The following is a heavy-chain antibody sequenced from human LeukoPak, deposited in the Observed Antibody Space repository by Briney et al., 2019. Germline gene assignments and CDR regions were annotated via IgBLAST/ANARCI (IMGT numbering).Heavy chain of an antibody. CDR3: AKEGAYPIITYDS. V-gene: IGHV3-7*01. CDR2: IKRDGNEK. Sequence: GGSLRLSCAASGFTFSSYWMNWVRQAPGKGLEWVANIKRDGNEKDYVDSVRGRFSISRDNAKNSLYLQMDSLRAEDTAVYYCAKEGAYPIITYDSWGQGALVTVSS. D-gene: IGHD3-10*01. CDR1: GFTFSSYW. J-gene: IGHJ5*01.